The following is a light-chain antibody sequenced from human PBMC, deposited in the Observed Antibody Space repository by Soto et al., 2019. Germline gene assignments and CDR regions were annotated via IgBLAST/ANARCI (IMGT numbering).Light chain of an antibody. V-gene: IGKV3-15*01. J-gene: IGKJ1*01. CDR2: GAS. CDR3: QQYMNSPPT. Sequence: EIVMTQSPATLSVSPGARATLSCRASQSVSSNLDWYQQKPGQAHRLMIYGASTRATGIPARFSGSGSGTQFTRTIISLQSEDFAVYDCQQYMNSPPTFGQGTKVEIK. CDR1: QSVSSN.